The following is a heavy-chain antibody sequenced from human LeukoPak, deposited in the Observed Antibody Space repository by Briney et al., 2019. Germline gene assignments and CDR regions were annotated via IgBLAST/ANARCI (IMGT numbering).Heavy chain of an antibody. CDR1: GYTFTSYA. D-gene: IGHD2-21*02. J-gene: IGHJ5*02. CDR2: ISAYTGHT. CDR3: ARGPASDYNWFDP. V-gene: IGHV1-18*01. Sequence: ASVKVSCKPPGYTFTSYAITWVRQAPGHGLEWMGWISAYTGHTNYAQNLQGRVTMTTDTSTSTAYMELRSLRSDDTAVYYCARGPASDYNWFDPWGQGTLVTVSS.